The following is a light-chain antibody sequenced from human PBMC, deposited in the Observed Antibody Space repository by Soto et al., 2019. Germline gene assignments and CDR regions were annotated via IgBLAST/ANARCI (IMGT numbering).Light chain of an antibody. V-gene: IGLV2-8*01. CDR2: EVT. CDR1: SSDVGGYDC. CDR3: SSYAGSNTVL. Sequence: QSALTQPPSASGSPGQSVTISCTGTSSDVGGYDCVSWYQQHPGKAPKLMIYEVTKRPSGVPDRFSGSKSGNTASLTVSGLQAEDEADYYCSSYAGSNTVLFGGGTKRTVL. J-gene: IGLJ2*01.